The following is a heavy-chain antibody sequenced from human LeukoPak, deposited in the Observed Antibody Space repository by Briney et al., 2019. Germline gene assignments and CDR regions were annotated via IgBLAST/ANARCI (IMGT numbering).Heavy chain of an antibody. Sequence: ASVKVSCKASGYTFANFGITWVREAPGQGLEWMGWISVYNGNTNYAQNLQGRITLTTDTSTSTAYMELRSLRSDDTALYYCARSCSSSSCYMVHWGQGTLVTVSS. V-gene: IGHV1-18*01. CDR3: ARSCSSSSCYMVH. CDR2: ISVYNGNT. CDR1: GYTFANFG. J-gene: IGHJ4*02. D-gene: IGHD2-2*02.